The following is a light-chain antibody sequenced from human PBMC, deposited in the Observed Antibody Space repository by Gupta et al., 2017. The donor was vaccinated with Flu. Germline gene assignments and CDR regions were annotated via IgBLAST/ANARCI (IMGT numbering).Light chain of an antibody. Sequence: EVVFTPPPATLSLSPGERATLSCRAGQSVPNTYLTWYQQKPGQAPSLLIYGASNRATGIPDRFSGGGSGTDFTLTITRLEPEDSAVYYCQQYGRSSYTFGQGTKLEI. CDR1: QSVPNTY. J-gene: IGKJ2*01. CDR3: QQYGRSSYT. CDR2: GAS. V-gene: IGKV3-20*01.